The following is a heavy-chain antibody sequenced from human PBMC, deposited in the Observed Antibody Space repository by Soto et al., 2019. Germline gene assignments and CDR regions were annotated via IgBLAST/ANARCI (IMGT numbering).Heavy chain of an antibody. CDR2: IYPGDSDT. V-gene: IGHV5-51*01. D-gene: IGHD3-3*01. CDR1: GYSFTTYW. CDR3: ARLGLRFLEWTFFDY. Sequence: GESLKISCKGSGYSFTTYWIGWVRQMPGKGLEWMGIIYPGDSDTRYSPSFQGQVTISADKSISTAYLQWSSLKASDTAMYYCARLGLRFLEWTFFDYWGQGTLVTVSS. J-gene: IGHJ4*02.